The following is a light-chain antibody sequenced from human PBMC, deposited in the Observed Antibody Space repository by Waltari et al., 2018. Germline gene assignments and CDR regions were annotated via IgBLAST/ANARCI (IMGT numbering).Light chain of an antibody. Sequence: DMVLTQSSGTTSLSPGERANLSCRASQSVSSSYLAWYQQKPGQAPRLLIYDASSRATGIPDRFSGSGSGTDFTLTISRLGPEDFAVYYCQQYGSSPETFGQGTKVEIK. CDR1: QSVSSSY. V-gene: IGKV3-20*01. J-gene: IGKJ1*01. CDR3: QQYGSSPET. CDR2: DAS.